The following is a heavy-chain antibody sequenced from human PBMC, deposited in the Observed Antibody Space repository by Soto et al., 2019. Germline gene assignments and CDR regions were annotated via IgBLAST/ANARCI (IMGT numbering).Heavy chain of an antibody. Sequence: GGSLRLSCAASGFTFSTYSMHWVRQAPGKGLEWVAVISYDGRNKDYADSVKGRFTISRDNSKNTLYPQMNSLRPADTAVYYCARDDNYYDSSAYYRSFDYWGQGTLVTVSS. CDR1: GFTFSTYS. CDR2: ISYDGRNK. D-gene: IGHD3-22*01. J-gene: IGHJ4*02. V-gene: IGHV3-30*04. CDR3: ARDDNYYDSSAYYRSFDY.